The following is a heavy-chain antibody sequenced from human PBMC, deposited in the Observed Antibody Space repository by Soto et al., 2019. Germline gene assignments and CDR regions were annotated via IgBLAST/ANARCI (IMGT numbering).Heavy chain of an antibody. Sequence: SETLSLSCTVSGGSMSGYYWSWIRQPPGKGLEWIGYIYYTGSTNYNPSLKSRVTLSVDTSKKQFSLKLRSVTAADTAVYYCARAPSWNYDYWGQGTLVTVSS. CDR1: GGSMSGYY. J-gene: IGHJ4*02. CDR3: ARAPSWNYDY. V-gene: IGHV4-59*01. CDR2: IYYTGST. D-gene: IGHD1-7*01.